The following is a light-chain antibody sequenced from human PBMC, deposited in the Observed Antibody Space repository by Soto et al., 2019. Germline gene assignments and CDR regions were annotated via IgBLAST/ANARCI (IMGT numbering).Light chain of an antibody. V-gene: IGLV2-14*02. J-gene: IGLJ1*01. CDR2: EGT. CDR1: STDLGSYNL. CDR3: SSYTSRSTLV. Sequence: QSALTQPASVSGSPGQSITLSCTGTSTDLGSYNLVSWYQQHPGKAPKLTIYEGTKRPSGISNRFSGSKSGNTASLTISGLQAEDEADYYCSSYTSRSTLVFGTGTKLTVL.